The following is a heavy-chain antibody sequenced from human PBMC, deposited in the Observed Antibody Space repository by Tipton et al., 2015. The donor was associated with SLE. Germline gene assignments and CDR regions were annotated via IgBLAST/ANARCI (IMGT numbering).Heavy chain of an antibody. J-gene: IGHJ5*02. CDR2: IYYSGST. CDR1: GGSISSYY. CDR3: ARGGDGWFDP. V-gene: IGHV4-59*01. Sequence: TLSLTCTVSGGSISSYYWSWIRQPPGKGLEWIGYIYYSGSTNYNPSLKSRVTISVDTSKNQFSLKLSSVTAADTAVYYCARGGDGWFDPWGQGTLVTVSS. D-gene: IGHD5-24*01.